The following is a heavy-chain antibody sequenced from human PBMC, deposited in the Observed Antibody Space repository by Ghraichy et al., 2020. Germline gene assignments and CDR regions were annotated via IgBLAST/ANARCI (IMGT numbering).Heavy chain of an antibody. CDR1: GGSISNYY. V-gene: IGHV4-59*01. J-gene: IGHJ6*03. Sequence: SQTRSLTCTVSGGSISNYYWSWIRQPPGKGLEWIGYIYYSGSTNYNPSLKSRVTISVDTSKNQFSLKLSSVTAADTAVYYCARAPSGGTAAGARYYYYMDVWGKGTTVTVSS. CDR2: IYYSGST. CDR3: ARAPSGGTAAGARYYYYMDV. D-gene: IGHD6-13*01.